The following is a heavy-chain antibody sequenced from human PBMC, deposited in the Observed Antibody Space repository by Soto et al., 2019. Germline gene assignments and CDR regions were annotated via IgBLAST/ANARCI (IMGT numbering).Heavy chain of an antibody. V-gene: IGHV4-34*01. J-gene: IGHJ6*02. D-gene: IGHD5-18*01. CDR1: GGSFSGYY. Sequence: NPSETLSLTCAVHGGSFSGYYWDWIRQPPGKGLEWIGEINHGGTSNYNPSLKSRAIITVDTSKNQYSLKLTSVTAADTAVYYFARGGGTAIVYYYGMDVWGQGTTVTVSS. CDR2: INHGGTS. CDR3: ARGGGTAIVYYYGMDV.